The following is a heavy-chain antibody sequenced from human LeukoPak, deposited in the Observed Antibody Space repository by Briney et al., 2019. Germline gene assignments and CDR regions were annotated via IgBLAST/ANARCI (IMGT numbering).Heavy chain of an antibody. Sequence: GASVKVSCKASGYTFTGYYIHWVRQAPGQGLEWMGWINPNSGVTNYAQKFEGRVTMTRDTSTSTAYMELSRLRSDDTAVYYCARGAMGTTGDRAMVADYWGQGTLVTVSS. D-gene: IGHD5-18*01. V-gene: IGHV1-2*02. CDR1: GYTFTGYY. CDR2: INPNSGVT. J-gene: IGHJ4*02. CDR3: ARGAMGTTGDRAMVADY.